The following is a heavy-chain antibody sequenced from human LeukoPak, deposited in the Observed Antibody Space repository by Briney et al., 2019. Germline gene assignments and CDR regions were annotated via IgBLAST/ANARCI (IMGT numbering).Heavy chain of an antibody. Sequence: PGGSPRLSCAASGFTFSSYGMHRVRQAPGKGLAWVAVISYDGSNKYYADSVKGRFTISRDNSKNTLYLQMNSLRAEDTAVYYCAKDRFGELPLYGMDVWGQGTTVTVSS. CDR2: ISYDGSNK. CDR1: GFTFSSYG. J-gene: IGHJ6*02. CDR3: AKDRFGELPLYGMDV. V-gene: IGHV3-30*18. D-gene: IGHD3-10*01.